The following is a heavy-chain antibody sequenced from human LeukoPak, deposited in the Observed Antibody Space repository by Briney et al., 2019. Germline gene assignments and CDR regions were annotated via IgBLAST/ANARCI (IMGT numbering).Heavy chain of an antibody. V-gene: IGHV3-30*03. CDR1: GFTFSSYG. CDR3: AREGGREWFGEDAFDI. Sequence: GRSLRLSCAASGFTFSSYGMHWVRQAPGKGLEWVAVISYDGSNKYCADSVKGRFTISRDNSKNTLYLQMNSLRAEDTAVYYCAREGGREWFGEDAFDIWGQGTMVTVSS. J-gene: IGHJ3*02. D-gene: IGHD3-10*01. CDR2: ISYDGSNK.